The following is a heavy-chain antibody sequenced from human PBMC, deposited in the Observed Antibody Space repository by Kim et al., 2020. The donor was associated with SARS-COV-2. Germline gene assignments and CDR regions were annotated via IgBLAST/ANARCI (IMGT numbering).Heavy chain of an antibody. Sequence: ASVKVSCKASGYTFSQYGISWVRQAPGKGLEWMGWVSDYDTRTNYGKKFKGRVTMTTDRGTSTVFMELRSLRSDDTAVYYCARARSGDDYYYGLDVWGQGTPVIVSS. D-gene: IGHD3-22*01. CDR2: VSDYDTRT. V-gene: IGHV1-18*01. J-gene: IGHJ6*02. CDR1: GYTFSQYG. CDR3: ARARSGDDYYYGLDV.